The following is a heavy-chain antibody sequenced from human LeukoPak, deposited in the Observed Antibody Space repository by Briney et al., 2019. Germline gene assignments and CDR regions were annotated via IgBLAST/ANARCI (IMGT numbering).Heavy chain of an antibody. CDR2: INPNSGGT. CDR3: ARGERYFDWLLDY. V-gene: IGHV1-2*04. CDR1: GYTFTVYY. J-gene: IGHJ4*02. Sequence: ASVKVSCKASGYTFTVYYMHWVRQAPGQGLEWMGWINPNSGGTNYSQKFQGWVTMTRDTSISTAYMELSRLRSDDTAVYSCARGERYFDWLLDYWGQGTLVTVSS. D-gene: IGHD3-9*01.